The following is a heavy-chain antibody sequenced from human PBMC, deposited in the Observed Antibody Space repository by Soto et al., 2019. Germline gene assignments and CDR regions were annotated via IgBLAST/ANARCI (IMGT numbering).Heavy chain of an antibody. CDR3: ARSSGGSGKLWNYYGMDV. Sequence: EVQLVESGGGLVKPGGSLRLSCAASGFTFSSYSMNWVRQAPGKGLEWVSSISSGSSYIYYADSVKGRFTISRDNAKNSTYLEMNSLRAEDTAVYYWARSSGGSGKLWNYYGMDVWGQGTTVTVSS. D-gene: IGHD3-10*01. CDR2: ISSGSSYI. V-gene: IGHV3-21*06. J-gene: IGHJ6*02. CDR1: GFTFSSYS.